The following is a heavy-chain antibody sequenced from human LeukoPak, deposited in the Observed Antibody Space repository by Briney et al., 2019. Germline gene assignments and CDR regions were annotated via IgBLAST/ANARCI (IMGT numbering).Heavy chain of an antibody. V-gene: IGHV4-59*01. J-gene: IGHJ3*02. CDR1: ADSFSSNS. Sequence: SETLSLTCAVSADSFSSNSRTWVRQSPGTGLEWIGYISYIGSTNYNPSLKSRVTISIDTSKNQFSLKLRSVTAADTAVYYCARDLVTVTKGFDIWGQGTMVSVSS. D-gene: IGHD4-17*01. CDR3: ARDLVTVTKGFDI. CDR2: ISYIGST.